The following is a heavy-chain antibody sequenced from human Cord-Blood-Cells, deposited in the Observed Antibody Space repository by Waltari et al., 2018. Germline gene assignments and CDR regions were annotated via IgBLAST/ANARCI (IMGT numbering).Heavy chain of an antibody. CDR1: GGTFSSYA. Sequence: QVQLVQSGAEVKKPGSSVKVSCTASGGTFSSYATSWVRQAPGQGLEWMGGIIPIFGTANYAQKFQGRVTITADKSTSTAYMELSSLRSEDTAVYYCARDSNWGKVKAFDIWGQGTMVTVSS. V-gene: IGHV1-69*06. CDR3: ARDSNWGKVKAFDI. CDR2: IIPIFGTA. J-gene: IGHJ3*02. D-gene: IGHD7-27*01.